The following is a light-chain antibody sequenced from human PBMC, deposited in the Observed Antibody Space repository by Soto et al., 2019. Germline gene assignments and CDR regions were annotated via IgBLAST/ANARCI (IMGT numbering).Light chain of an antibody. CDR2: EVS. V-gene: IGLV2-14*01. CDR1: SSDVGGYNY. J-gene: IGLJ1*01. CDR3: SSYTSSSTPVV. Sequence: QSVLTQPASVSGSPGQSITISCTGTSSDVGGYNYVSWYQQHPDKAPKLIIYEVSNRPSGVSNRFSGSKSGNTASLTISGLQAEDEADYYCSSYTSSSTPVVFGTGTKLTVL.